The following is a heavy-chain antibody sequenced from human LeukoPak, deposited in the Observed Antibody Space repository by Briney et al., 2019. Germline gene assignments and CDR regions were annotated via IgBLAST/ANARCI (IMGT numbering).Heavy chain of an antibody. J-gene: IGHJ4*02. D-gene: IGHD2-15*01. CDR2: IYYSGST. V-gene: IGHV4-61*08. CDR1: GGSISSGDYY. Sequence: SETLSLTCTVSGGSISSGDYYWSWIRQPPGKGLEWIGYIYYSGSTNYNPSLKSRVTISVHTSKNQFSLKLSSVTAADTAVYYCARGLLSFDYWGQGTLVTVSS. CDR3: ARGLLSFDY.